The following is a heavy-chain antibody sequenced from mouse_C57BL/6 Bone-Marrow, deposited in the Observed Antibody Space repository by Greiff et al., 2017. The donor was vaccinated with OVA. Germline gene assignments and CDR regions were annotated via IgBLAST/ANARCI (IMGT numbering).Heavy chain of an antibody. J-gene: IGHJ4*01. CDR1: GYTFTSYW. CDR2: IYPSDSET. Sequence: VQLQQSGAELVRPGSSVKLSCKASGYTFTSYWMDWVKQRPGQGLEWIGNIYPSDSETHYNQKFKDKATLTVDKSSSTAYMQLSSLTSEDSAVYYCATRGTTVVATRHYYAMDYWGQGTSVTVSS. V-gene: IGHV1-61*01. D-gene: IGHD1-1*01. CDR3: ATRGTTVVATRHYYAMDY.